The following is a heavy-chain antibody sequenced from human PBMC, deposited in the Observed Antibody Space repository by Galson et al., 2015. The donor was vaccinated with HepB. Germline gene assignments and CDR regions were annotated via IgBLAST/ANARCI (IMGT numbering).Heavy chain of an antibody. J-gene: IGHJ6*02. V-gene: IGHV3-23*01. Sequence: SLRLSCAASGFTFSSYAMSWVRQAPGKGLEWVSAISGSGGSTYYADSVKGRFTISRDNSKNTLYLQMNSLRAEDTAVYYCTRDSGYSLVYGMDVWGQGTTVTVSS. CDR3: TRDSGYSLVYGMDV. CDR1: GFTFSSYA. CDR2: ISGSGGST. D-gene: IGHD5-18*01.